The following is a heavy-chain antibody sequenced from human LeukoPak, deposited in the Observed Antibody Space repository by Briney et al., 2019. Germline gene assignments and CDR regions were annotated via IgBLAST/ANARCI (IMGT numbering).Heavy chain of an antibody. CDR3: AKSNGYGLVDI. D-gene: IGHD3-10*01. V-gene: IGHV4-59*01. Sequence: SETLSLTCTVSGASISSYYWSWIRQPPGKGLEWLGYIYYSGSTNYNPALKGRLTISVDTSKNQFSLNLSSVTAADTAVYYCAKSNGYGLVDIWGQGTMVTVSS. CDR1: GASISSYY. CDR2: IYYSGST. J-gene: IGHJ3*02.